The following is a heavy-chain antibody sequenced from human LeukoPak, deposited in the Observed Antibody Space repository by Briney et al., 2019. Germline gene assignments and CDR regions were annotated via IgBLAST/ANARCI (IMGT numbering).Heavy chain of an antibody. CDR1: GFTFDDYA. Sequence: SLRPSCAASGFTFDDYAMHWVRQAPGKGLEWVSGISWNSGSIGYADSVKGRFTISRDNAKNSLYLQMNSLRAEDTALYYCAKTHTTVAAAGHFDYWGQGTLVTVSS. CDR3: AKTHTTVAAAGHFDY. D-gene: IGHD6-13*01. V-gene: IGHV3-9*01. CDR2: ISWNSGSI. J-gene: IGHJ4*02.